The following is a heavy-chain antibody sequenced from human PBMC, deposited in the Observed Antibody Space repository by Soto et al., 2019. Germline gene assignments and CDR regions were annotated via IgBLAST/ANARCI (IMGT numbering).Heavy chain of an antibody. CDR1: AGTSSSYA. V-gene: IGHV1-69*13. CDR2: IIPIFGTA. CDR3: ASGYGGNSYYFDY. D-gene: IGHD4-17*01. J-gene: IGHJ4*02. Sequence: SVKVPCKASAGTSSSYAISWVRQAPGQGLEWMGGIIPIFGTANYAQKFQGRVTITADESTSTAYMELSSLRSEDTAVYYCASGYGGNSYYFDYWGQGTLVTVSS.